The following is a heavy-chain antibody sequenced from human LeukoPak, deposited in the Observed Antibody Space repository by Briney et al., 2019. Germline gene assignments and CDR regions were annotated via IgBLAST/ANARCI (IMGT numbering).Heavy chain of an antibody. CDR1: GFSFSNFV. CDR2: ISGRGDST. D-gene: IGHD3-22*01. V-gene: IGHV3-23*01. CDR3: AKDYYDSGGYYSRSTD. Sequence: GGSLRLSCAASGFSFSNFVMTWVRQAPGKGLEWVASISGRGDSTYYADCVKGRFTISRHNSKNTLYLQMNSLRAEDTAVYYCAKDYYDSGGYYSRSTDWGQGTLVTVSS. J-gene: IGHJ4*02.